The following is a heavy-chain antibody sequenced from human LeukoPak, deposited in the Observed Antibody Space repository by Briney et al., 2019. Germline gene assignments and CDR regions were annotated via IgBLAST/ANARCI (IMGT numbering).Heavy chain of an antibody. V-gene: IGHV3-21*01. Sequence: GGSLRLSCAASGFTFSSYSRNWVRQAPGKGLEWVSSISSSSSYIYYADSVKGRFTISRDNAKNSLYLQMNSLRAEDTAVYYCARDNDYGGNSVWDYWGQGTLVTVSS. CDR3: ARDNDYGGNSVWDY. D-gene: IGHD4-23*01. CDR1: GFTFSSYS. CDR2: ISSSSSYI. J-gene: IGHJ4*02.